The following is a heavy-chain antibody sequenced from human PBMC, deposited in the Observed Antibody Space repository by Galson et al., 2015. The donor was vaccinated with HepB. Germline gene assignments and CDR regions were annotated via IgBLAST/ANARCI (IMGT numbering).Heavy chain of an antibody. V-gene: IGHV2-5*02. D-gene: IGHD5-18*01. J-gene: IGHJ3*02. Sequence: PALVKPTQTLTLTCTFSGFSLSTSGVGVGWIRQPPGKALEWLALIYWDDDKRYSPSLKSRLTITKDTSKNQVVLTMTNMDPVDTATYYCAHRRTSRYQLPQAAMVKPGSAFDIWGQGTMVTVSS. CDR3: AHRRTSRYQLPQAAMVKPGSAFDI. CDR2: IYWDDDK. CDR1: GFSLSTSGVG.